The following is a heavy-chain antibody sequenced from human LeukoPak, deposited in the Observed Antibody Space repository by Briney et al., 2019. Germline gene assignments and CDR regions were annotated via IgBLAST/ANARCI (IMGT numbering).Heavy chain of an antibody. V-gene: IGHV4-34*01. CDR1: GGSFSGYY. CDR2: INHSGST. J-gene: IGHJ6*02. CDR3: ARGGIQQLGGNYYYYYGMDV. D-gene: IGHD6-13*01. Sequence: PSETLSLTCAVYGGSFSGYYWSRIRQPPGKGLEWIGEINHSGSTNYNPSLKSRVTISVDTSKNQFSLKLSSVTAADTAVYYCARGGIQQLGGNYYYYYGMDVWGQGTTVTVSS.